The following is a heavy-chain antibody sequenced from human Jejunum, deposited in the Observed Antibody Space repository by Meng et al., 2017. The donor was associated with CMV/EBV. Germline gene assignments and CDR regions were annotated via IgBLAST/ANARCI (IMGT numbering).Heavy chain of an antibody. CDR2: IYSGNTT. CDR3: AKKYSGSFDY. CDR1: EFSVSRNN. Sequence: RLSCTASEFSVSRNNMTWVRQAPGKGLEWVSAIYSGNTTYYADSVKGRFTISRDNSKNTLYLQMNSLRAEDTAVYYCAKKYSGSFDYWGQGTLVTVSS. D-gene: IGHD1-26*01. J-gene: IGHJ4*02. V-gene: IGHV3-53*01.